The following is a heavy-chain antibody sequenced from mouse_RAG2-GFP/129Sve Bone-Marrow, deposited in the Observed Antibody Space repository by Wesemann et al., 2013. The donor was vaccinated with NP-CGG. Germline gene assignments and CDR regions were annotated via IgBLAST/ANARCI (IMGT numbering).Heavy chain of an antibody. Sequence: KFQGKASITADTSSNTAYLQLSSLTSEDTAVYYCVSGNLFAYWGQGTLVTVSA. D-gene: IGHD4-1*01. V-gene: IGHV14-1*02. J-gene: IGHJ3*01. CDR3: VSGNLFAY.